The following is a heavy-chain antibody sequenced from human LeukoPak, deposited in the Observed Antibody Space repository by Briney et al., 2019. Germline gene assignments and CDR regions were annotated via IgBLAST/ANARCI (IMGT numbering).Heavy chain of an antibody. J-gene: IGHJ4*02. D-gene: IGHD3-16*01. CDR1: GYTFTTYY. CDR3: ARALDGGAFEY. CDR2: IIPSEGRT. V-gene: IGHV1-46*01. Sequence: GASVKVSFKSSGYTFTTYYMHWVRQAPGRGLEWMGIIIPSEGRTNYAQKFQGIFTLTRDTSTSTVYMQLRSLRYADPAVYYCARALDGGAFEYWGQGTLVTVSS.